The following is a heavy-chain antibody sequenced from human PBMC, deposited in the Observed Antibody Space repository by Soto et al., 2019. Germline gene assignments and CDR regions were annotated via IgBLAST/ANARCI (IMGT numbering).Heavy chain of an antibody. J-gene: IGHJ5*02. CDR2: IYYSGST. V-gene: IGHV4-31*03. CDR3: ARHPAYYYDSSRSIS. CDR1: GGTIINRGYY. D-gene: IGHD3-22*01. Sequence: TSEPRRLTCTVSGGTIINRGYYWSGRSKHRGKGLEWIGYIYYSGSTYYNPSLKSRVTISVDTSKNQFSLKLSSVTAADTAVYYCARHPAYYYDSSRSISWGQGNLVTVSS.